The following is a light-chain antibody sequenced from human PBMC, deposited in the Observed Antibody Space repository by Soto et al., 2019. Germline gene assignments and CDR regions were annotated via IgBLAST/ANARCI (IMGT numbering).Light chain of an antibody. V-gene: IGKV2-28*01. CDR3: MQRLQTPWT. Sequence: DIVMTQSPLSLPVTPGEPASISCRSSQSLLHTSGYNYLDWYLQKPGQSPQLLIYLGSNRASGVPDRLSGSESGTDFTLKITRVEAEDVGVYYCMQRLQTPWTFGQGTKVEIK. CDR2: LGS. J-gene: IGKJ1*01. CDR1: QSLLHTSGYNY.